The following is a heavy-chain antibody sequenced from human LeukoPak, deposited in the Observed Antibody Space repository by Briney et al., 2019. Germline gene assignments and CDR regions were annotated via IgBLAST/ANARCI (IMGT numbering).Heavy chain of an antibody. Sequence: GGSLRLSCAASGFTFSSYAMSWVRQAPGKGLEWVSAITGSGGSTYYADSVKGRFTISRDNSKNTLYLQMNSLRAEDTAVYYCAKDQGFSGSYLGYWAQGTLVTVSS. V-gene: IGHV3-23*01. D-gene: IGHD1-26*01. CDR1: GFTFSSYA. CDR2: ITGSGGST. CDR3: AKDQGFSGSYLGY. J-gene: IGHJ4*02.